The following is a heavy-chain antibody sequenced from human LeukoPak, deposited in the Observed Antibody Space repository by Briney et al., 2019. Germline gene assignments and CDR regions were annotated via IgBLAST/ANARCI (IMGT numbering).Heavy chain of an antibody. CDR2: ISGSGGST. Sequence: PGGSQRLSCAASGFTYSSYAMSWLRQAPGEGLEWVSAISGSGGSTYYADSVKGRFSISRDYSKNTLYLQMNRLRAEDTAVYYCAKFPNYDFWSGEVYFQHWGQGTLVTVSS. J-gene: IGHJ1*01. V-gene: IGHV3-23*01. CDR3: AKFPNYDFWSGEVYFQH. CDR1: GFTYSSYA. D-gene: IGHD3-3*01.